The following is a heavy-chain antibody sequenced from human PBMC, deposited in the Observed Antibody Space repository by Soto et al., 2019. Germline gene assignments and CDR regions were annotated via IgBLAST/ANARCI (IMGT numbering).Heavy chain of an antibody. V-gene: IGHV3-23*01. CDR1: GFTFSSYA. CDR2: ISGSGGST. D-gene: IGHD3-3*01. Sequence: RLSCAASGFTFSSYAMSWVRQAPGKGLEWVSAISGSGGSTYYADSVKGRFTISRDNSKNTLYLQMNSLRAEDTAVYYCAKVEYRNRYYDFWSGYWNLDYWGQGTLGTVSS. CDR3: AKVEYRNRYYDFWSGYWNLDY. J-gene: IGHJ4*02.